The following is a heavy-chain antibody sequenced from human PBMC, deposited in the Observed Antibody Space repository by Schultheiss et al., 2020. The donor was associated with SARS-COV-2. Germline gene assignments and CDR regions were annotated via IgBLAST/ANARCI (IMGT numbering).Heavy chain of an antibody. CDR3: ARGSGDEIYYYYGMDV. J-gene: IGHJ6*02. CDR2: IYYSGST. Sequence: SQTLSLTCTVSGGSISSYYWSWIRQPPGKGLEWIGYIYYSGSTNYNPSLKSRVTISVDTSKNQFSLKLSSVTAADTAVYYCARGSGDEIYYYYGMDVWGQGTTVTVSS. V-gene: IGHV4-59*08. D-gene: IGHD1-26*01. CDR1: GGSISSYY.